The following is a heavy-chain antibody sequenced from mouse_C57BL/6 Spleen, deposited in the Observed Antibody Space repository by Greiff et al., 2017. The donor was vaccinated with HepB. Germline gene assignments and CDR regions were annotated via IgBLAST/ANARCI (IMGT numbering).Heavy chain of an antibody. CDR3: VRLYDFPYYAMDY. CDR1: GFSFNTYA. D-gene: IGHD2-3*01. Sequence: EVQLQESGGGLVQPKGSLKLSCAASGFSFNTYAMNWVRQAPGKGLEWVARIRSKSNNYATYYADSVKDRFTISRDESESMLYLQMNNLKTEDTAMYYCVRLYDFPYYAMDYWGQGTSVTVSS. CDR2: IRSKSNNYAT. J-gene: IGHJ4*01. V-gene: IGHV10-1*01.